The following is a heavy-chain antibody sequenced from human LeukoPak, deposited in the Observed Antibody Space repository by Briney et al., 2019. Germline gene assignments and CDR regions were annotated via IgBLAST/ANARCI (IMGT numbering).Heavy chain of an antibody. J-gene: IGHJ4*02. Sequence: PGGSLRLSCAASGFTFSSYSMNWARQAPGKGLEWVSSISSSSSYIYYADSVKGRFTISRDNAKNSLYLQMNSLRAEDTAVYYCARGTVTTKEFDYWGQGTLVTVSS. D-gene: IGHD4-17*01. CDR1: GFTFSSYS. CDR2: ISSSSSYI. V-gene: IGHV3-21*01. CDR3: ARGTVTTKEFDY.